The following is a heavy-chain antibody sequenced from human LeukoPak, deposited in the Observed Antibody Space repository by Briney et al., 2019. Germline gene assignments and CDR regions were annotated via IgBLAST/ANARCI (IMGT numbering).Heavy chain of an antibody. CDR3: ARLSGWFDY. CDR2: IYSGGTT. Sequence: PGGSLRLSCAASGFTVSSNYMSWVRQAPGKGLEWVSLIYSGGTTYYAESVKGRFTISRDNSMNTLYLQMNSLRAEDTAVYYCARLSGWFDYWGQGTLVTVSS. D-gene: IGHD6-19*01. J-gene: IGHJ4*02. V-gene: IGHV3-53*01. CDR1: GFTVSSNY.